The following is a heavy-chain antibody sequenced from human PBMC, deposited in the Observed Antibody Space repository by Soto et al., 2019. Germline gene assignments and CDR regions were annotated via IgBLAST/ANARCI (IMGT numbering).Heavy chain of an antibody. Sequence: QVQLQESGPGLVKPSETLSLTYTVSGGSISSYYWSWIRQPPGKGLEWIGYIYYSGSTNYNPSLKSRVTISVDTSKNQFSLKLSSVTAADTAVYYCARGLELLPDAFDIWGQGTMVTVSS. V-gene: IGHV4-59*01. CDR1: GGSISSYY. J-gene: IGHJ3*02. CDR3: ARGLELLPDAFDI. D-gene: IGHD2-15*01. CDR2: IYYSGST.